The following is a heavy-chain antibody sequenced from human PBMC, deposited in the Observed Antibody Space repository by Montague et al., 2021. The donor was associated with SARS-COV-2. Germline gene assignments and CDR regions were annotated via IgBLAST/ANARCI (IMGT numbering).Heavy chain of an antibody. D-gene: IGHD2-8*01. CDR2: ISSSGATI. V-gene: IGHV3-48*03. CDR3: ATNKYCTLHDCLHGRHYFDH. J-gene: IGHJ4*02. CDR1: GFDFFNFD. Sequence: FLSLSWAASGFDFFNFDMAWVRQAPGRGLEWISDISSSGATILYADSLKGRFTISRDNIQKSLYLQMNSLRAEDTAVYYCATNKYCTLHDCLHGRHYFDHWGQGTLVTVSS.